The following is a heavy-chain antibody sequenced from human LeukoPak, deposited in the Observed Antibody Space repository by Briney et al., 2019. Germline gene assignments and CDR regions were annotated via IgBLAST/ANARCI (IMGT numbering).Heavy chain of an antibody. CDR1: GFTFSSYS. J-gene: IGHJ6*02. CDR3: ARDLGGGYPYYYGMDV. V-gene: IGHV3-21*01. D-gene: IGHD1-26*01. CDR2: ISSSSSYI. Sequence: GGSLRLSCAASGFTFSSYSMNWVRQAPGKGLEWVSSISSSSSYIYYADSVKGRFTISRDNAKNSLYLQMNSLRAEDTAVYYCARDLGGGYPYYYGMDVWGQGTTVTVSS.